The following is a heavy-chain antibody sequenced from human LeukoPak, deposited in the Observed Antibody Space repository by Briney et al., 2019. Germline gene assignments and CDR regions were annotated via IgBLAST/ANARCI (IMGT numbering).Heavy chain of an antibody. D-gene: IGHD2/OR15-2a*01. J-gene: IGHJ6*02. CDR2: INTDVSTT. V-gene: IGHV3-74*01. CDR3: ARDISRTMDV. CDR1: GFTFSSRW. Sequence: GGSLRLSCVASGFTFSSRWMRWVRQAPGKGLVWVSIINTDVSTTRYADFVEGRFTISRDNARDTLYLEMNSLRVEDTAVYFCARDISRTMDVWGQGTTVTV.